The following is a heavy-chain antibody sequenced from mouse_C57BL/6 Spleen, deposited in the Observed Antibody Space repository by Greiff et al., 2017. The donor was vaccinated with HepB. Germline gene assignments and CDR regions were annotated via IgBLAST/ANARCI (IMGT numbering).Heavy chain of an antibody. CDR2: IYPRSGNT. Sequence: VKLVESGAELARPGASVKLSCKASGYTFTSYGISWVKQRTGQGLEWIGEIYPRSGNTYYNEKFKGKATLTADKSSSTAYMELRSLTSEDSAVYFCARWDDYDWYFDVWGTGTTVTVSS. V-gene: IGHV1-81*01. J-gene: IGHJ1*03. D-gene: IGHD2-4*01. CDR1: GYTFTSYG. CDR3: ARWDDYDWYFDV.